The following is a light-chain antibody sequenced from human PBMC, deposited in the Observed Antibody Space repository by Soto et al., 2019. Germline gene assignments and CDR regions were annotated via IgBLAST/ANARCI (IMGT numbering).Light chain of an antibody. CDR1: TSDVGAYNY. CDR3: TSYTSSSTWV. Sequence: QYALTQPASVSGSPGQSITISCTGTTSDVGAYNYVSWYQQHPGKAPKLMIYEVSNRPSGVSNRFSGSKSGNTASLTISGLQAEDEANYYCTSYTSSSTWVFGEGTQLTVL. J-gene: IGLJ3*02. V-gene: IGLV2-14*01. CDR2: EVS.